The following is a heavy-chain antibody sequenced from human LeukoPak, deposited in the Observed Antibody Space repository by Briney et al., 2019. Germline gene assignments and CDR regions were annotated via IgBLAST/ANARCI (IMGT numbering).Heavy chain of an antibody. CDR3: ARDYYYDSSGYGRAFDI. D-gene: IGHD3-22*01. CDR2: IYYSGST. Sequence: SETLSLTCTVSGGSISSGGYYWSWIRQHPGKGLEWIGYIYYSGSTYYNPSLKSRVTISVDTSKNQVSLKLSSVTAADTAVYYCARDYYYDSSGYGRAFDIWGQGTMVTVSS. J-gene: IGHJ3*02. CDR1: GGSISSGGYY. V-gene: IGHV4-31*03.